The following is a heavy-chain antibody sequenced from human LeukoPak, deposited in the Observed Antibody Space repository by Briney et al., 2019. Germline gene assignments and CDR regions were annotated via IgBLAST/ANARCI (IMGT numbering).Heavy chain of an antibody. V-gene: IGHV1-2*02. CDR2: ISPNSGGT. CDR3: ARGGYTMVRGDYYGMDV. D-gene: IGHD3-10*01. J-gene: IGHJ6*02. Sequence: ASVKVSCKASGYTFIGYYMHWVRQAPGQGLEWMGWISPNSGGTNYAQKFQGRVTMTRDTSISTAYMELSRLRSDDTAVYYCARGGYTMVRGDYYGMDVWGQGTTVTVSS. CDR1: GYTFIGYY.